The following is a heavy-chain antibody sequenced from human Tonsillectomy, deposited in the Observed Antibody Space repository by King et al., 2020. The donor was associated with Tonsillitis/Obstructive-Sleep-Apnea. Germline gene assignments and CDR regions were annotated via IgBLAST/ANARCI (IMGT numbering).Heavy chain of an antibody. Sequence: VQLQQWGAGLLKPSETLSLTCAVYGGSFSDYYWSWIRQPPGRGLEGIGEINHGGSTNYNPSLKSRVTISLDTSKNQVSLKLSSVTAADTAVYYCARDNIVVVSGAIHSYFDYRGQGTLVTVTS. J-gene: IGHJ4*02. CDR3: ARDNIVVVSGAIHSYFDY. CDR1: GGSFSDYY. CDR2: INHGGST. D-gene: IGHD2-2*01. V-gene: IGHV4-34*01.